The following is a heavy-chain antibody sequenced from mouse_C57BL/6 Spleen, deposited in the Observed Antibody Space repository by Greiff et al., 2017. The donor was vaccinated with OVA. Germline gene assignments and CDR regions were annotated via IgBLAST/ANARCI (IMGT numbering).Heavy chain of an antibody. V-gene: IGHV1-82*01. D-gene: IGHD1-1*01. Sequence: QVQLQQSGPELVKPGASVKISCKASGYAFSSSWMNWVKQRPGKGLEWIGRIYPGDGDTNYNGKFKGKATLTADKSSSTAYMQLSSLTSEDSAVYFCARFDTTVVYFDYWGQGTTLTVSS. CDR2: IYPGDGDT. CDR3: ARFDTTVVYFDY. CDR1: GYAFSSSW. J-gene: IGHJ2*01.